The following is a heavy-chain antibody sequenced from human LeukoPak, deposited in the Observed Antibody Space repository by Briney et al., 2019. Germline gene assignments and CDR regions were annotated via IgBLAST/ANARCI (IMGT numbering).Heavy chain of an antibody. CDR3: AKESGDYDSSGYGAFDI. CDR2: ISYDGSNK. V-gene: IGHV3-30*18. J-gene: IGHJ3*02. D-gene: IGHD3-22*01. Sequence: PGGSLRLSCAASGFTFSSYGMHWVRQAPGKGLELVAVISYDGSNKYYADSVKGRFTISRDNSNNTLYLQMNSLRAEDTAVYYCAKESGDYDSSGYGAFDIWGQGTMVTVSS. CDR1: GFTFSSYG.